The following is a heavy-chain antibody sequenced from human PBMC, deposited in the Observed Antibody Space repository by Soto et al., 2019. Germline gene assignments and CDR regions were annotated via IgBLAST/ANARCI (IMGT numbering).Heavy chain of an antibody. Sequence: ASVKVSCKASGYTFTSYYMHWVRQAPGQGLEWMGIINPSGGSTSYAQKFQGRVTMTRDTSTSTVYMGLSSLRSEDTAVYYCARGIAARPNYYYGMDVWGQGTTVTV. CDR1: GYTFTSYY. D-gene: IGHD6-6*01. CDR3: ARGIAARPNYYYGMDV. J-gene: IGHJ6*02. V-gene: IGHV1-46*01. CDR2: INPSGGST.